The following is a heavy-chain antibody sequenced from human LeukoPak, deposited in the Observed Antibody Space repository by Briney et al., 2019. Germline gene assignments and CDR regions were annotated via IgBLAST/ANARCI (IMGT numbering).Heavy chain of an antibody. Sequence: AGGPLRLSCAASGFTFSDYWMHWVRQAPGKGLVWVSGTNSDETSTIYADSVKGRFTISRDNAKNTLYLQMNSLRAEDTALYYCARGKYPCSLDVWGQGTTVSVSS. CDR2: TNSDETST. V-gene: IGHV3-74*01. J-gene: IGHJ6*02. CDR3: ARGKYPCSLDV. D-gene: IGHD2-2*02. CDR1: GFTFSDYW.